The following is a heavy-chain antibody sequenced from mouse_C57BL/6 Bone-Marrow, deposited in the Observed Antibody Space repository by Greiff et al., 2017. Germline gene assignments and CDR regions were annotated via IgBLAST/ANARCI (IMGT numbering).Heavy chain of an antibody. CDR3: AHYYGSSYDAMDY. CDR2: IDPANGNT. V-gene: IGHV14-3*01. Sequence: EVQLQQSVAELVRPGASVKLSCTASGFNIKNTYMHWVKQRPEQGLEWIGRIDPANGNTKYAPKFQGKATITADTSSNPAYLQLSSLTSEDTAIYYCAHYYGSSYDAMDYWGQGTSVTVSS. J-gene: IGHJ4*01. D-gene: IGHD1-1*01. CDR1: GFNIKNTY.